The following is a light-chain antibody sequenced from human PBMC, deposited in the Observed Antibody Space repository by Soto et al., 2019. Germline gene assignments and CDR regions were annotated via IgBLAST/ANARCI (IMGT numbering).Light chain of an antibody. V-gene: IGKV3-20*01. CDR2: DAS. CDR3: RQHGTSPPYT. CDR1: QSVSGTY. J-gene: IGKJ2*01. Sequence: EIVLTQSPRTLSLSPGERATLSCRASQSVSGTYLAWYQQRPGQAPRLLIYDASNRATAIPDRFSGSGSGTDFTLTITRLEPEDFAVYYCRQHGTSPPYTFGQGTKLEIK.